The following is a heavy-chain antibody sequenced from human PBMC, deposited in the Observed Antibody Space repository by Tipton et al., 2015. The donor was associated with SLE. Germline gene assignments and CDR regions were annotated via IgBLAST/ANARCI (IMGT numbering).Heavy chain of an antibody. V-gene: IGHV3-48*03. D-gene: IGHD3-22*01. J-gene: IGHJ4*02. CDR1: GFTFSSQE. CDR2: ISSGGTFI. Sequence: GSLRLSCTASGFTFSSQEMNWVRQAPGKGLEWVSYISSGGTFIHYADAVKGRFTISRDNAKNSLYLQMNSLRAEDTAVYYCARALGYYDSSGFSSDYWGQGTLVTVSS. CDR3: ARALGYYDSSGFSSDY.